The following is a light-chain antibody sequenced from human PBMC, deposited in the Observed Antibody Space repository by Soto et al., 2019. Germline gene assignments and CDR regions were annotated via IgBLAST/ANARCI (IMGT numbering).Light chain of an antibody. V-gene: IGKV1-5*03. CDR3: QQYNSYFRT. J-gene: IGKJ1*01. Sequence: DIQMNQSTSTLSASVGDRVTITCLASQSISTWLGWYQQKPGKAPKLLIYKASSLESGVPSRFSGSGSGTEFTLTISSLHPDDFGTYYCQQYNSYFRTFGQGTKVDIK. CDR1: QSISTW. CDR2: KAS.